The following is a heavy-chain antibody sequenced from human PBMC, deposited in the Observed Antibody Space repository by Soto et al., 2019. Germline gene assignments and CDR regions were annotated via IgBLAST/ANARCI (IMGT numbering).Heavy chain of an antibody. Sequence: QVQLVESGGGLVKPGGSLRLSCAASGFIVSDYYMSWIRQAPGKGLEWVSYISSSGSIYYADAVKGRFSISRDNAKNSLYLQMNTLNADDTAVSCCASDGRVVLAVDSWGQGTLVTVSS. D-gene: IGHD2-15*01. CDR2: ISSSGSI. CDR1: GFIVSDYY. J-gene: IGHJ4*02. V-gene: IGHV3-11*01. CDR3: ASDGRVVLAVDS.